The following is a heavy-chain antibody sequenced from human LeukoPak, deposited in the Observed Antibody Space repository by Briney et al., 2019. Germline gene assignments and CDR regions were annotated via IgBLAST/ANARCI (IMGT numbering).Heavy chain of an antibody. CDR3: AREEEQMTRGLDP. D-gene: IGHD5-24*01. Sequence: SETLSLACTVSGGSISTYYWSWIRQPAGRGLEWIGRIYTSGSTNYNPSLKSRVTMSVDTSKNQFSLKLSSVTAADTAVYYCAREEEQMTRGLDPWGQGALVTVSS. CDR2: IYTSGST. CDR1: GGSISTYY. V-gene: IGHV4-4*07. J-gene: IGHJ5*02.